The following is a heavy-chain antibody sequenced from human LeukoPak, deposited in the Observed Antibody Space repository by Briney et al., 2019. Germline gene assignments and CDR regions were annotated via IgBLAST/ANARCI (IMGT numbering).Heavy chain of an antibody. CDR1: GFTFSSYS. J-gene: IGHJ4*02. D-gene: IGHD1-1*01. Sequence: GGSLRLSCVASGFTFSSYSMNWVRQAPGKGLEWVSSISSGSSYIYYADSVKGRFTLSRDNAKNSLYLQMNSLRAEDTAVYYCARGPSLIGTTGPYYFDSWGQGTLVTVSS. V-gene: IGHV3-21*06. CDR3: ARGPSLIGTTGPYYFDS. CDR2: ISSGSSYI.